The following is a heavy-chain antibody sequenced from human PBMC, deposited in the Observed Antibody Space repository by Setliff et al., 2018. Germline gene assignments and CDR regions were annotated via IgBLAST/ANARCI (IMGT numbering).Heavy chain of an antibody. CDR3: ARLYIVVVVAATPAWFDP. Sequence: PSETLSLTCTVSGDSISSGSYYWTWIRQPAGKGLEWIGHFHTGGSTNYNPSLKSRVTISVDTSKNQFSLKLSSVTAADTAVYYCARLYIVVVVAATPAWFDPWGQGTLVTAPQ. J-gene: IGHJ5*02. CDR1: GDSISSGSYY. CDR2: FHTGGST. D-gene: IGHD2-15*01. V-gene: IGHV4-61*09.